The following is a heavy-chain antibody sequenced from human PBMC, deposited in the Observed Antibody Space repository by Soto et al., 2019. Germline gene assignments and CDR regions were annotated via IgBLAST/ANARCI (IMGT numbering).Heavy chain of an antibody. CDR2: INYSGNT. Sequence: SETLSLPCTVSGGSISSRNYHWGWIRQTPGKGLEWIGSINYSGNTYYNPSLTGRVTISVDTSQSQFSMKLTSMTAADTAVYFCVRLPGYCSGTSCYGSYVMDVWGQGTTVNVS. CDR1: GGSISSRNYH. D-gene: IGHD2-2*01. J-gene: IGHJ6*02. V-gene: IGHV4-39*01. CDR3: VRLPGYCSGTSCYGSYVMDV.